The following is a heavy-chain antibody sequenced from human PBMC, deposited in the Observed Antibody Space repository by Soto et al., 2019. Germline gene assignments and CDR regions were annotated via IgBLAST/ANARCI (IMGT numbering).Heavy chain of an antibody. Sequence: ASVKVSCKASGYTFTSYGISWVRQAPGQGLEWMGWISAYNGNTNYAQKLQGRVTMTTDTSTSTAYMELRSLRSDDTAVYYCARDAEPGIAPGDPLDYWGQGTLVTVSS. J-gene: IGHJ4*02. CDR2: ISAYNGNT. CDR1: GYTFTSYG. CDR3: ARDAEPGIAPGDPLDY. D-gene: IGHD6-13*01. V-gene: IGHV1-18*01.